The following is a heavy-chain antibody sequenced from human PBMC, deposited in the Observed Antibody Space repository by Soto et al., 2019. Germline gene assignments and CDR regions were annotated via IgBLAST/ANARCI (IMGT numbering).Heavy chain of an antibody. CDR3: ARVAPEYSSTPRRFDF. Sequence: GGSLRLSCVASGFTFANYAMSWVRQAPGKGLEWVSSISGSGGSIYYAHSVKGRFTISRDKTKNTLDLQMNSLRAEDTAVYHCARVAPEYSSTPRRFDFWGQGTLVTVSS. CDR2: ISGSGGSI. V-gene: IGHV3-23*01. D-gene: IGHD6-13*01. CDR1: GFTFANYA. J-gene: IGHJ4*02.